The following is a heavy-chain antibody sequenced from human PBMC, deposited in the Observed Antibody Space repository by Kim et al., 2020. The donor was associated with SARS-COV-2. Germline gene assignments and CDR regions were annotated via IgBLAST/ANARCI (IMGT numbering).Heavy chain of an antibody. Sequence: GGSLRLSCAASGFTFSSYSMNWVRQAPGKGLEWVSFISSSSSYIYYADSVKGRFTISRDNAKNSLYLQMDSLRAEDTAVYYCACRLYYGMDVWGQGTTVTVSS. CDR3: ACRLYYGMDV. V-gene: IGHV3-21*01. CDR1: GFTFSSYS. CDR2: ISSSSSYI. J-gene: IGHJ6*02.